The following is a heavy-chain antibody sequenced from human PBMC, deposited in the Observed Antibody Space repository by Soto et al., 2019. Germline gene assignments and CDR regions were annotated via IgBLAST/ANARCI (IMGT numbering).Heavy chain of an antibody. CDR3: AHRGDYDILTGYAFDI. CDR1: GFSLSTSGVG. D-gene: IGHD3-9*01. V-gene: IGHV2-5*01. J-gene: IGHJ3*02. Sequence: SGLPGEPTQTLTLTCTFSGFSLSTSGVGVGWIRQPPGKALEWLALIYWNDDKRYSPSLKSRLPITKDTSKNQVVLTMTNMDPVDTATYYCAHRGDYDILTGYAFDIWGQGTMVTVSS. CDR2: IYWNDDK.